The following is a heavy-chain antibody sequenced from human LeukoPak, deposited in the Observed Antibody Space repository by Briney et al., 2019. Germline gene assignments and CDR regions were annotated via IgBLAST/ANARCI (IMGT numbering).Heavy chain of an antibody. V-gene: IGHV4-38-2*01. D-gene: IGHD6-13*01. CDR2: IYHSGST. CDR3: AKPHPPAAGLGGYFDY. CDR1: GYSISSGYY. J-gene: IGHJ4*02. Sequence: KPSETLSLTCAVSGYSISSGYYWGWIRQPPGKGLEWIGSIYHSGSTYYNPSLKSRVTISVDTSKNQFSLKLSSVTAADTAVYYCAKPHPPAAGLGGYFDYWGQGTLVTVSS.